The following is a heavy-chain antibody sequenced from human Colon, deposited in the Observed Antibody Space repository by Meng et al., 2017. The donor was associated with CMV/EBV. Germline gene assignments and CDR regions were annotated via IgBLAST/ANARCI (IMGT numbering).Heavy chain of an antibody. CDR3: ARVYAYVFDL. V-gene: IGHV3-74*01. Sequence: GGSLRLSCAASGFTFSSYWMHWVRQAPGKGLVWVSRINSDGSSTNYADSVKGRFTISGDNAKNTLYLQMNILRAEDTAVYYCARVYAYVFDLWGQGTMVTVSS. D-gene: IGHD2/OR15-2a*01. CDR2: INSDGSST. J-gene: IGHJ3*01. CDR1: GFTFSSYW.